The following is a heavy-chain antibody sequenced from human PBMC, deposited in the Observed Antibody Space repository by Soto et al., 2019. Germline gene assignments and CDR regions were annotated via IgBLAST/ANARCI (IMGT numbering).Heavy chain of an antibody. CDR1: GGSFSGYY. D-gene: IGHD2-2*01. CDR2: INHSGST. Sequence: QVQLQQWGAGLLKPSETLSLTCAVYGGSFSGYYWRWIRQPPGQGLEWIGEINHSGSTNYNPSLKSGGIISVDTSKNQFSLKLISVTAADTAVYYCARGFEYCSSTRCYYYYYYMDVWGKGTTVTVSS. CDR3: ARGFEYCSSTRCYYYYYYMDV. J-gene: IGHJ6*03. V-gene: IGHV4-34*01.